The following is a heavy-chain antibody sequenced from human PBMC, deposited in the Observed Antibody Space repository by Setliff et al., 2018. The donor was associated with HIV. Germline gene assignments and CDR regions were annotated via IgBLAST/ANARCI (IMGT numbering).Heavy chain of an antibody. CDR1: GGSISSYY. V-gene: IGHV4-59*01. J-gene: IGHJ2*01. CDR3: ASLSGGSDWYFDL. CDR2: IYYSGSS. Sequence: TLSLTCTVSGGSISSYYWSWIRQPPGKGLEWIGYIYYSGSSNYNPSLKSRVTISVDTSKNHFSLKLSSVTAADTAVYYCASLSGGSDWYFDLWGRGTLVTVSS. D-gene: IGHD2-15*01.